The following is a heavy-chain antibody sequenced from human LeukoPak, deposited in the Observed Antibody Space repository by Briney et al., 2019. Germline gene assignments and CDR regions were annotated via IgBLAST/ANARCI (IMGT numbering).Heavy chain of an antibody. CDR1: GGSFSGYY. CDR2: INHSGST. Sequence: SETLSLTCAVYGGSFSGYYWSWIRQPPGKGLEWIGEINHSGSTNYNPSLKSRVTISVDTSKNQFSLKLSSVTAADTAVYYCARGIVGATTPHYYFDYWGQGTLVTVSS. J-gene: IGHJ4*02. D-gene: IGHD1-26*01. CDR3: ARGIVGATTPHYYFDY. V-gene: IGHV4-34*01.